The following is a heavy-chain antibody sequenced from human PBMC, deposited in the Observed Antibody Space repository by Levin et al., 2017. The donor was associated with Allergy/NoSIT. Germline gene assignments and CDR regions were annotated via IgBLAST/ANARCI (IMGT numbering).Heavy chain of an antibody. V-gene: IGHV4-31*03. J-gene: IGHJ5*02. CDR1: GGSIGSSAGYY. CDR2: IYYSGST. Sequence: SQTLSLTCTVSGGSIGSSAGYYWSWIRQHSGKGLEWIGHIYYSGSTYYNPSLRSRVTISVDRSKNQFSLKLRSATAADTAVYHCARELGYCSSTSCYTGGWFDPWGQGTLVTVSS. CDR3: ARELGYCSSTSCYTGGWFDP. D-gene: IGHD2-2*02.